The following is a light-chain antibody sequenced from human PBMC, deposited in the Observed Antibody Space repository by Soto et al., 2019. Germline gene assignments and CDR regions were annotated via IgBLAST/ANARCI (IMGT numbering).Light chain of an antibody. V-gene: IGKV1-27*01. CDR1: QGIDNY. CDR2: AAS. Sequence: DIQMTQSPSSLSASVGDRVTITCRASQGIDNYLAWYQQKPGKVPELLIYAASTLRSGVPSRFSDSGSGTDFTVTISSLQPEDCATYDCQKCNSGPFTFGPGTTVDIK. CDR3: QKCNSGPFT. J-gene: IGKJ3*01.